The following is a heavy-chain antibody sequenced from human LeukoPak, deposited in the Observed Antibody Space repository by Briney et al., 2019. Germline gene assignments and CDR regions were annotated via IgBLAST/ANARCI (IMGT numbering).Heavy chain of an antibody. CDR3: ARVPYYGGSYWFDY. CDR2: IYTSGST. J-gene: IGHJ4*02. Sequence: SETLSLTCTVSGGSISSCYWSWIRQPAGKGLEWIGRIYTSGSTNYNPSLKSRATISVDTSKNQFSLKLSSVTAADTAVYYCARVPYYGGSYWFDYWGQGTLVTVSS. V-gene: IGHV4-4*07. D-gene: IGHD1-26*01. CDR1: GGSISSCY.